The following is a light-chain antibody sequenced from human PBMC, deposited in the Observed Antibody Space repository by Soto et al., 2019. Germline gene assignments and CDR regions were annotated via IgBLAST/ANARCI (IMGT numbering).Light chain of an antibody. CDR1: SSDVGGYNY. CDR2: EVS. CDR3: SSDAGGNNLV. V-gene: IGLV2-8*01. Sequence: QSVLTQPSSASGSPGQSVTISCTGTSSDVGGYNYVSWYQQHPGKAPKLMIYEVSKRPSGVPDRFSGSKSGNTASLTVSGLQAEDEADYYCSSDAGGNNLVFGGGTKLTVL. J-gene: IGLJ2*01.